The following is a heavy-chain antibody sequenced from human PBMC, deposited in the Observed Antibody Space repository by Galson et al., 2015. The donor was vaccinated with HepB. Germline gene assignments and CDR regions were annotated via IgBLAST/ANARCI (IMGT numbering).Heavy chain of an antibody. Sequence: SLRLSCAASGFTFSSYSMNWVRQAPGKGLEWVSSISSSSSYIYYADSVKGRFTISRDNAKNSLYLQMNSLRAEDTAVYYCASERQWELPSTHAVGDYWGQGTLVTVSS. CDR3: ASERQWELPSTHAVGDY. J-gene: IGHJ4*02. D-gene: IGHD1-26*01. V-gene: IGHV3-21*01. CDR2: ISSSSSYI. CDR1: GFTFSSYS.